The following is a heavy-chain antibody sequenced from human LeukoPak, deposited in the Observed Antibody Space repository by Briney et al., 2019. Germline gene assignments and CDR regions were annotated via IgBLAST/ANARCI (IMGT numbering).Heavy chain of an antibody. V-gene: IGHV3-21*01. CDR3: ARDRFRVNYYYGMDV. CDR1: GFTFSSYE. D-gene: IGHD3-16*01. Sequence: PGGSLRLSCAASGFTFSSYEMNWVRQAPGKGLEWVSSISSSSSYIYYADSVKGRFTISRDNAKNSLYLQMNSLRAEDTAVYYCARDRFRVNYYYGMDVWGQGTTVTVSS. J-gene: IGHJ6*02. CDR2: ISSSSSYI.